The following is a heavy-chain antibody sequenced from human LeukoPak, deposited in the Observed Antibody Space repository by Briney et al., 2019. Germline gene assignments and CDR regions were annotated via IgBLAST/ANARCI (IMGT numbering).Heavy chain of an antibody. D-gene: IGHD2-15*01. CDR3: ARDHPGSGGSCYDY. Sequence: AASVKVSCKASGGTFSSYAISWVRQAPGQGLEWMGRIIPIFGTANYAQKFQGRVTITTDESTSTAYMELSSLRSEDTAVYYCARDHPGSGGSCYDYWGQGTLVTVSS. J-gene: IGHJ4*02. CDR1: GGTFSSYA. CDR2: IIPIFGTA. V-gene: IGHV1-69*05.